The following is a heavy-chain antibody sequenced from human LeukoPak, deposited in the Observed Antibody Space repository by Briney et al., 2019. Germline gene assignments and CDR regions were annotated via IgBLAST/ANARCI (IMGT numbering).Heavy chain of an antibody. Sequence: ASVKVSCKASGYTFTSYGISWVRQPPAQGLEWMGWISAYNGNTNYEQKLQGRVTMTTDTSTSKAYMELRSLRSDDTDVYYCARDSRLLRFLEWSSDYWGQGTLVTVCS. D-gene: IGHD3-3*01. V-gene: IGHV1-18*01. CDR3: ARDSRLLRFLEWSSDY. J-gene: IGHJ4*02. CDR1: GYTFTSYG. CDR2: ISAYNGNT.